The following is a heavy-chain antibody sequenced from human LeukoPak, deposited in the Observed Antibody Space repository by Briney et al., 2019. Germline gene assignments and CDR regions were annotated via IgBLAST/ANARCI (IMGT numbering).Heavy chain of an antibody. J-gene: IGHJ5*02. CDR1: GYTFTSYY. V-gene: IGHV1-46*01. D-gene: IGHD2-21*01. CDR3: ARAIWGRNWFDP. CDR2: INPSGGST. Sequence: ASVKVSCKASGYTFTSYYMHWVRQAPGQGLEWMGIINPSGGSTSYAQKFQGRVTMTRDMSTSTVYMELSSLRSEDTAVYYCARAIWGRNWFDPWGQGTLVTVSS.